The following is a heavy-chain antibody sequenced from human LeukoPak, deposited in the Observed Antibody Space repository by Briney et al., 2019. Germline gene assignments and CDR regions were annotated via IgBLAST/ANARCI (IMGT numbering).Heavy chain of an antibody. CDR2: IRSKANSYAT. CDR3: TSRTTVKDY. V-gene: IGHV3-73*01. CDR1: A. J-gene: IGHJ4*02. D-gene: IGHD4-17*01. Sequence: AMQWVXXXSGKGLEWVGRIRSKANSYATAYAASVKGRFTISRDDSKNTAYLQMNSLKTEDTAVYYCTSRTTVKDYWGQGTLVTVSS.